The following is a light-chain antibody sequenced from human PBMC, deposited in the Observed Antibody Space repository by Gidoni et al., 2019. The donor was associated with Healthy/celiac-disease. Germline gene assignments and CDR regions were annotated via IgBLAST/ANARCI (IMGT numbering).Light chain of an antibody. Sequence: ELVLTQSPGTLSLSPGERSTLACRASQRAGSSYLAWYQQKPGQAPRLLIYGASSRATGIPDRFSGSGSGTDFTLTISRLEPEDFAVYYCQQYGSSPPRYSFGQGTKLEIK. CDR3: QQYGSSPPRYS. CDR2: GAS. CDR1: QRAGSSY. V-gene: IGKV3-20*01. J-gene: IGKJ2*03.